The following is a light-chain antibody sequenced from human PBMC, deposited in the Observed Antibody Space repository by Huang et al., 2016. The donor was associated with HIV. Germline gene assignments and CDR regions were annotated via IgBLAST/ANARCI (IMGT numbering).Light chain of an antibody. Sequence: DIQMTQAPPSLSAAVGDRVIITCRASQIINKYLNWYQQMPGRAPKPLISGASSLQGGVSSRFSGSGSGTDFTLTIRDLQPEDTATYHCQQSYNIPRTFGQGTLLEI. V-gene: IGKV1-39*01. J-gene: IGKJ2*01. CDR3: QQSYNIPRT. CDR2: GAS. CDR1: QIINKY.